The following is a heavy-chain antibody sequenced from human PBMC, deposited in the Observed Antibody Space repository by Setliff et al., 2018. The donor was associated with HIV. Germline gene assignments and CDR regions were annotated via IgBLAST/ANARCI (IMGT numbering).Heavy chain of an antibody. Sequence: ASVKVSCKASGYNFTNYGIGWVRQAPGQGLEWMGWINTKTGNPTYAQGFTGRFVFSLDTSVSTAHLQISSLKAEDTAVYYCARAHLWFGESFPFDPWGQGTLVTV. D-gene: IGHD3-10*01. CDR2: INTKTGNP. V-gene: IGHV7-4-1*02. J-gene: IGHJ5*02. CDR1: GYNFTNYG. CDR3: ARAHLWFGESFPFDP.